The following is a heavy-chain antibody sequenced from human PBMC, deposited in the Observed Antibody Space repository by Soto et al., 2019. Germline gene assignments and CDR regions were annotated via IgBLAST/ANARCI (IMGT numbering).Heavy chain of an antibody. J-gene: IGHJ1*01. CDR2: IKQDGSEK. CDR1: GFTFSSYW. V-gene: IGHV3-7*01. Sequence: GGSLRLSCAASGFTFSSYWMSWVRQAPGKGLEWVANIKQDGSEKYYVDSVKGRFTISRDNAKNSLYLQMNSLRAEDAALYFCVRSPKVGIRGAFWGQGTQVTVSS. D-gene: IGHD1-26*01. CDR3: VRSPKVGIRGAF.